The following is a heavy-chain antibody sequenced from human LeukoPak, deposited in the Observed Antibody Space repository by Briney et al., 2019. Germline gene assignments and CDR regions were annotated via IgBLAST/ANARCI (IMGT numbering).Heavy chain of an antibody. J-gene: IGHJ4*02. CDR3: AKAMATGAFDY. Sequence: VASVKVSCKVSGYTLTELSMHWVRQAPGKGLEWMGGFDIEDGKTIYAQKFQGRVTMTEDTPTDTAYMELSSLRSEDTAVYYCAKAMATGAFDYWGQGTLVTVSS. CDR1: GYTLTELS. V-gene: IGHV1-24*01. D-gene: IGHD5-24*01. CDR2: FDIEDGKT.